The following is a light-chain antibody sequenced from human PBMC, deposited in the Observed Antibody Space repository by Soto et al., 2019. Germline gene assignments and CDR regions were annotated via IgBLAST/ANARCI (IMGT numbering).Light chain of an antibody. Sequence: EIVLTHSPGTLSLSPGERATLSCSASQSVSSSSLAWYQQRPGQAPRLLIYGTSSRATGIPDRFSGSGSGTDFTLTISRLEPEDFAVYFCQRYGSSPLITFGQGTRLEIK. CDR3: QRYGSSPLIT. CDR2: GTS. V-gene: IGKV3-20*01. CDR1: QSVSSSS. J-gene: IGKJ5*01.